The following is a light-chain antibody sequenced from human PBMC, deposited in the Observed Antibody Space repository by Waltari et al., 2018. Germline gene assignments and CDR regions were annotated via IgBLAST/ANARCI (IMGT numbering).Light chain of an antibody. Sequence: QLLLTQSPSASASLGASVKLTCTVSSGHRHYAIAWPQQHPHKGPRYLMKVNSDGSHIKGDGIPDRFSGSSSGAERYLTISSLQSEDEADYYCQTGGFGIWVFGGGTKLTVL. CDR1: SGHRHYA. J-gene: IGLJ3*02. CDR2: VNSDGSH. CDR3: QTGGFGIWV. V-gene: IGLV4-69*01.